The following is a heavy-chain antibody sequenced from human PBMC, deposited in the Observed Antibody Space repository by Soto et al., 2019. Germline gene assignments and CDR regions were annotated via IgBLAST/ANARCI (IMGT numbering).Heavy chain of an antibody. V-gene: IGHV3-23*01. CDR2: ASASGSGT. D-gene: IGHD2-21*01. CDR1: GFTFSDFA. J-gene: IGHJ4*02. CDR3: AKGRPGVAAAPDY. Sequence: EVQLLESGGGSVHPGESLRLSCAASGFTFSDFAMAWVRQAPGKGLKWVSSASASGSGTYYADSVKGRFTISRDNSKNTLFLHMTNLRAGDTALYFCAKGRPGVAAAPDYWGQGTLVTVSS.